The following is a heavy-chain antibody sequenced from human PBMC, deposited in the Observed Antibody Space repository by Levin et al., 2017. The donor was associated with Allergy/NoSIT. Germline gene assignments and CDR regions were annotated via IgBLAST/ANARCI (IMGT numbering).Heavy chain of an antibody. Sequence: GASVKVSCKASGGTFSSYAISWVRQAPGQGLEWMGRIIPILGIANYAQKFQGRVTITADKSTSTAYMELSSLRSEDTAVYYCARDPAPYCSSTSCPDAFDIWGQGTMVTVSS. V-gene: IGHV1-69*04. CDR1: GGTFSSYA. CDR3: ARDPAPYCSSTSCPDAFDI. D-gene: IGHD2-2*01. CDR2: IIPILGIA. J-gene: IGHJ3*02.